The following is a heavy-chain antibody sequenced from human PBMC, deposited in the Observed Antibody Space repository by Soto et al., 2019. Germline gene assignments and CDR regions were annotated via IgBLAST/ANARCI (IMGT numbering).Heavy chain of an antibody. CDR3: GRGRSGQIVVFY. Sequence: ASVKVSCKASGYTFTGHYIHWVRQAPEQGPEWMGEIGPESGATRYAEKFQGRVTMTLDTSITTVYMELKNLSPDDTAVYYCGRGRSGQIVVFYWGQGTPV. D-gene: IGHD1-26*01. CDR2: IGPESGAT. J-gene: IGHJ4*02. V-gene: IGHV1-2*02. CDR1: GYTFTGHY.